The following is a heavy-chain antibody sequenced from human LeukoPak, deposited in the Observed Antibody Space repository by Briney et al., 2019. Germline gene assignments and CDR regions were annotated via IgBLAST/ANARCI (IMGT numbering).Heavy chain of an antibody. D-gene: IGHD3-10*01. J-gene: IGHJ6*03. CDR2: IRYDGSNK. V-gene: IGHV3-30*02. CDR3: AKDSITMVRGVIPYMDV. CDR1: GFTFSSYG. Sequence: PGGSLRLSCAASGFTFSSYGMHWVRQAPGKGLEWVAFIRYDGSNKYYADSVKGRFTISRDNSKNTLCLQMNSLRAEDTAVYYCAKDSITMVRGVIPYMDVWGKGTTVTISS.